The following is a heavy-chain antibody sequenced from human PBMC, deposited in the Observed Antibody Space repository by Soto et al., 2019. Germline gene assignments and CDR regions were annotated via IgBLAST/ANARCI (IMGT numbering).Heavy chain of an antibody. D-gene: IGHD2-15*01. CDR3: ARDCSGGNCYGFADDY. Sequence: QVQLQQWGAGLLKPSETLSLICAVYGGSFSGYYWSWIRQPPGKGLEWIGEINQSGSTNYNPSLKMRPTLAVDTSKDQCSLKLSSVTAADTAVYYCARDCSGGNCYGFADDYWGQETLVTVFS. J-gene: IGHJ4*02. CDR2: INQSGST. CDR1: GGSFSGYY. V-gene: IGHV4-34*01.